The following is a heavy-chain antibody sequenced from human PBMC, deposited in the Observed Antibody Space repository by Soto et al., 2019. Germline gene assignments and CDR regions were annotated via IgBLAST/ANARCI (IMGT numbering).Heavy chain of an antibody. CDR1: GFTVNGNY. V-gene: IGHV3-53*01. D-gene: IGHD2-21*02. J-gene: IGHJ5*02. Sequence: GGSLRLSCAASGFTVNGNYITCVRQAPGKGLEWDSVIFSGDNTYYSDSVKGRFTISRDNSKNTVYLQMNRLRGDDTAVYFCATGLTLPVRPSFDTWGQGTLVTVSS. CDR2: IFSGDNT. CDR3: ATGLTLPVRPSFDT.